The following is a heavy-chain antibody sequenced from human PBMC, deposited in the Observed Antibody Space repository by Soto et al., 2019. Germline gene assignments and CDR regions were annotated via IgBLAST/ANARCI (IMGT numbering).Heavy chain of an antibody. CDR1: GFTFSSYA. Sequence: PGGSLRLSCAASGFTFSSYAMSWVRQAPGKGLEWVSAISGSGGSTYYADSVEGRFTISRDNSKNTLYLQMNSLRAEDTAVYYCAKADSSGWYEYYYYYGMDVWGQGTTVTVSS. D-gene: IGHD6-19*01. CDR2: ISGSGGST. V-gene: IGHV3-23*01. CDR3: AKADSSGWYEYYYYYGMDV. J-gene: IGHJ6*02.